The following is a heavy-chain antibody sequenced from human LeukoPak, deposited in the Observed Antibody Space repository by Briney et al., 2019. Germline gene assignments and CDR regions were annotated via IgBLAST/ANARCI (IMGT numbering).Heavy chain of an antibody. Sequence: SPETLSLTCTVSGGSISSYYWSWIRQPAGKGLEWIGRIYTSGSTNYNPSLKSRVTMSVDTSKNQFSLKLSSVTAADTAVYCCARDLSSSGWYSGAFDIWGQGTMVTVSS. CDR3: ARDLSSSGWYSGAFDI. CDR2: IYTSGST. CDR1: GGSISSYY. D-gene: IGHD6-19*01. V-gene: IGHV4-4*07. J-gene: IGHJ3*02.